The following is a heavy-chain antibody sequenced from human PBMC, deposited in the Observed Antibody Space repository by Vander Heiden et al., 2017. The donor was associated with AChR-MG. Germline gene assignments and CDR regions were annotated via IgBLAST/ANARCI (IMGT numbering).Heavy chain of an antibody. Sequence: QVQLVQSGAEVKQPGSSVKVSCKASGGPFSSYAISWVRQAPGQGLEWMGGIIPIFGTANYAQKFQGRVTITADESTSTAYMELSSLRSEDTAVYYCASRISHEGPSSYWGQGTLVTVSS. CDR2: IIPIFGTA. CDR1: GGPFSSYA. V-gene: IGHV1-69*01. CDR3: ASRISHEGPSSY. D-gene: IGHD2-15*01. J-gene: IGHJ4*02.